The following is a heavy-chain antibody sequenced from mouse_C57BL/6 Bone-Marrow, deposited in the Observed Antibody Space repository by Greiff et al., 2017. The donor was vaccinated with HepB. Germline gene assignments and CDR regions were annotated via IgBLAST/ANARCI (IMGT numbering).Heavy chain of an antibody. CDR3: ARITTVALDY. CDR2: INPNNGGT. CDR1: GYTFTDYN. V-gene: IGHV1-22*01. Sequence: EVQLQQSGPELVKPGASVKMSCKASGYTFTDYNMHWVKQSHGKSLEWIGYINPNNGGTSYNQKFKGKATLTVNKSSSTAYMELRSLTSEDSAVYHCARITTVALDYWGQGTTLTVSS. J-gene: IGHJ2*01. D-gene: IGHD1-1*01.